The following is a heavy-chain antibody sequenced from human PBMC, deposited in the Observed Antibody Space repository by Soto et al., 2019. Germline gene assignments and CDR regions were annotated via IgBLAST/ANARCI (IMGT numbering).Heavy chain of an antibody. V-gene: IGHV4-30-2*01. CDR2: IFHTGST. Sequence: QLQLQESGSGLVKPSQTLSLTCAVSGDSVRRSGYSWSWIRQPPGKGLEWIGYIFHTGSTYYNLSLRSRATISVDRSTNQFSLKWRSVTAADTAVYYCASHYGDYAHYEYWGQGTQVTVSS. CDR1: GDSVRRSGYS. D-gene: IGHD4-17*01. CDR3: ASHYGDYAHYEY. J-gene: IGHJ4*02.